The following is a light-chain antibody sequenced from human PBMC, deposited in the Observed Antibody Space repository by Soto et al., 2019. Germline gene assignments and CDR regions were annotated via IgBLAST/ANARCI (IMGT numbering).Light chain of an antibody. CDR3: QTWGSGIVV. J-gene: IGLJ2*01. CDR2: LNSDGSH. V-gene: IGLV4-69*01. Sequence: VLTQSPSASASLGASVKLTCTLSSGHSNYAIAWHQQQSEKGPRYLMKLNSDGSHSKGDGIPDRFSGSSSGAERYLTISSLQSGDEADYYCQTWGSGIVVFGGGTKLTVL. CDR1: SGHSNYA.